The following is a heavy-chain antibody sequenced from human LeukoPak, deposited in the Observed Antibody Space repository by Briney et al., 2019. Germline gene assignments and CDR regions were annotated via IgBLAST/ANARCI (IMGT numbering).Heavy chain of an antibody. CDR3: ARVPGGKEYYYYYMDV. J-gene: IGHJ6*03. CDR1: GGTFSSYA. Sequence: GASVKVSCKASGGTFSSYAISWVRQAPGQGLEWMGGIIPIFGTANYAQKFQGRVTITADKSTSTAYMELSSLRSEDTAVYYCARVPGGKEYYYYYMDVRGKGTTVTVSS. CDR2: IIPIFGTA. D-gene: IGHD3-16*01. V-gene: IGHV1-69*06.